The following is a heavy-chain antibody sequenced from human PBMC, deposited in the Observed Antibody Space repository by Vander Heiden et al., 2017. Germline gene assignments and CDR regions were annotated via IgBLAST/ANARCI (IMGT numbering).Heavy chain of an antibody. CDR3: ARRISPFSDGFDI. D-gene: IGHD3-3*01. Sequence: SSHGMHWVRQAPGKGLEWVAVIWYDGTNKDYADSVKGRFTISRDKSKSMLYLEMNSLRVADTAVYYCARRISPFSDGFDIWGQGTMVIVSS. V-gene: IGHV3-33*01. CDR1: SSHG. J-gene: IGHJ3*02. CDR2: IWYDGTNK.